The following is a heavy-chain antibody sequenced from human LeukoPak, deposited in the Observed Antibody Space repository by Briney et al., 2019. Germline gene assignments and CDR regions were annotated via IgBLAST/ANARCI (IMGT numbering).Heavy chain of an antibody. CDR1: GGSISSYY. CDR3: ARDSPQLTDY. CDR2: IYTSGST. J-gene: IGHJ4*02. V-gene: IGHV4-4*07. D-gene: IGHD6-13*01. Sequence: PSETLSLTCTVSGGSISSYYWSWIRQPAGKGLEWIGRIYTSGSTNYNPSLKSRVTISVDTSKNEFSLKLTSVTAADTAVYYCARDSPQLTDYWGQGTLVTVSS.